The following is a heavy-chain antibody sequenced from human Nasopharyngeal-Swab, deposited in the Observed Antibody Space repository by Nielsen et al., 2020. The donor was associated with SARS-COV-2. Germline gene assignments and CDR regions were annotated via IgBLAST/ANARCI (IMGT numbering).Heavy chain of an antibody. J-gene: IGHJ4*02. V-gene: IGHV3-20*04. CDR3: ARYGTTVVTPYYFDY. CDR1: GFTFDDYG. D-gene: IGHD4-23*01. CDR2: INWNGGGT. Sequence: GESLKISCEASGFTFDDYGMSWVRQGPGKGLEWISGINWNGGGTGYADSVKGRFTISRDNAKNSLYLQMNSLRAEDTAVYYCARYGTTVVTPYYFDYWGQGTLVTVSS.